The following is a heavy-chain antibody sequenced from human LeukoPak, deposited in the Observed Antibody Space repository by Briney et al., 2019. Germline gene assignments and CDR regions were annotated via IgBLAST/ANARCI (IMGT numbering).Heavy chain of an antibody. Sequence: SETLSLTCTVSGGSISSHYWSWIRQPTGKGLEWIGYIYYSGSTNYNPSLKSRVTISVDTSKNQFSLKLSSVTAADTAVYYCARGDERAYAIDYWGQGTLVTVSS. CDR1: GGSISSHY. CDR3: ARGDERAYAIDY. J-gene: IGHJ4*02. CDR2: IYYSGST. D-gene: IGHD2-8*01. V-gene: IGHV4-59*11.